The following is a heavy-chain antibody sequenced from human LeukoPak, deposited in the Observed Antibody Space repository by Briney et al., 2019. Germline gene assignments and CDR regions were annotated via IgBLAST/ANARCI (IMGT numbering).Heavy chain of an antibody. CDR2: ISAYNGNT. D-gene: IGHD3-3*01. CDR3: ARIAAPKTYYDFWSGPLGAFDI. CDR1: GYTFTSYG. Sequence: ASVKVSCKASGYTFTSYGISWVRQAPGQGLEGMGWISAYNGNTNYAQKLQGRVTMTTDTSTSTAYMELRSLRSDDTAVYYCARIAAPKTYYDFWSGPLGAFDIWGQGTMVTVSS. V-gene: IGHV1-18*01. J-gene: IGHJ3*02.